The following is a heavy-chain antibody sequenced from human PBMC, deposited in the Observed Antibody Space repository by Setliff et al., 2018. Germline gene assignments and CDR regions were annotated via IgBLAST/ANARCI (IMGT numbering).Heavy chain of an antibody. D-gene: IGHD3-3*01. V-gene: IGHV4-61*09. CDR2: FHTGSST. Sequence: SETLSLTCTVSGDSISSGSSYWPWIRQPAGKGLEGIGHFHTGSSTNYNRSLRSRVSISVDTSKNQFSLKLSSVTAADTATYYCARAGPTVTFFRVLVISWWDPWGQGSLVTVSS. CDR1: GDSISSGSSY. J-gene: IGHJ5*02. CDR3: ARAGPTVTFFRVLVISWWDP.